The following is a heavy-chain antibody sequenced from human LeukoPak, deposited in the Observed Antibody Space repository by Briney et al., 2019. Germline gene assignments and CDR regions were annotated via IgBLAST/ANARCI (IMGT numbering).Heavy chain of an antibody. D-gene: IGHD3-10*01. J-gene: IGHJ4*02. Sequence: KPGGSLRLSCAASGFTLSSYSMNWVRQAPGKGLEWVSSISSSSSYIYYADSVKGRFTISRDNDKNSLYLQMNSLRAEDTAVYYCARGAPSGSYPRWGQGTLVTVSS. CDR1: GFTLSSYS. CDR2: ISSSSSYI. V-gene: IGHV3-21*01. CDR3: ARGAPSGSYPR.